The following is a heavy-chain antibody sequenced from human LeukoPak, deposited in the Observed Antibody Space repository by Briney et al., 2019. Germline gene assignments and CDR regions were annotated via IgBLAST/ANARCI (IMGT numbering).Heavy chain of an antibody. D-gene: IGHD3-3*01. V-gene: IGHV3-30*02. CDR2: IRYDGSNK. CDR3: AKDRGFLEWTFDY. Sequence: PGGSLRLSCVASGFTFTDYWLNWVRQAPGKGLEWVAFIRYDGSNKYYADSVKGRFTISRDNSKNTLYLQMNSLRAEDTAVYYCAKDRGFLEWTFDYWGQGTLVTVSS. J-gene: IGHJ4*02. CDR1: GFTFTDYW.